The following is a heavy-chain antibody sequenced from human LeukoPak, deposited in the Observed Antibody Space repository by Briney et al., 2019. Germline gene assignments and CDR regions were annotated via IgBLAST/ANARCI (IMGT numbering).Heavy chain of an antibody. Sequence: PSETLSLTCTVSGDSISTFYWSWIRQPPGKGLEWIGYISYSGSTNYNPSLKSRVSMSVDTSKNQFSLKLTYVTAADTAVYYCARMPTYGYFDYWGQGTLVTVSS. D-gene: IGHD3-10*01. CDR1: GDSISTFY. CDR3: ARMPTYGYFDY. CDR2: ISYSGST. J-gene: IGHJ4*02. V-gene: IGHV4-59*01.